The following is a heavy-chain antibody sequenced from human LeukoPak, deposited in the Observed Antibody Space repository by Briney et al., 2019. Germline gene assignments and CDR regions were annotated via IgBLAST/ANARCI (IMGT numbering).Heavy chain of an antibody. CDR3: ARDFTDYGSGSYYYYFDY. V-gene: IGHV4-59*12. CDR2: IYYSGST. J-gene: IGHJ4*02. D-gene: IGHD3-10*01. CDR1: GGSLSSYY. Sequence: PSETLSLTCTVSGGSLSSYYWSWIRQPPGKGLEGIGYIYYSGSTYYNPSLKSRVTISVDTSKNQFSLKLSSVTAADTAVYYCARDFTDYGSGSYYYYFDYWGQGTLVTVSS.